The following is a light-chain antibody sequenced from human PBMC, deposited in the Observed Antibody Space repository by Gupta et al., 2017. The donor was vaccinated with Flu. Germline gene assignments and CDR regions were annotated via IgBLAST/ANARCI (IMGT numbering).Light chain of an antibody. CDR2: WAS. V-gene: IGKV4-1*01. J-gene: IGKJ1*01. CDR3: HQYYTTPQA. Sequence: TCKSSQSILYNTNNRNYLTWYQQKAGQPPKMLISWASIRQSGVPDRFNGSGSGTDFTLTISSLQAEDVAVYYCHQYYTTPQAFGQGTKVEI. CDR1: QSILYNTNNRNY.